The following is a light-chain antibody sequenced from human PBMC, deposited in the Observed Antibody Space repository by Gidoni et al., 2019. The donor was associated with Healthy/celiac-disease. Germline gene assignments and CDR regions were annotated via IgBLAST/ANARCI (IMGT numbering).Light chain of an antibody. CDR2: WAS. CDR3: QQYYSTPRT. CDR1: QSVLYSSNNKNY. J-gene: IGKJ2*01. Sequence: VMTQSPDSLAASLGERATINGKSSQSVLYSSNNKNYLAWYQQKPGQPPKLLIYWASTRETGVPDRFSGSGSGTDFTLTISSLQAEDVAVYYCQQYYSTPRTFGQGTKLEIK. V-gene: IGKV4-1*01.